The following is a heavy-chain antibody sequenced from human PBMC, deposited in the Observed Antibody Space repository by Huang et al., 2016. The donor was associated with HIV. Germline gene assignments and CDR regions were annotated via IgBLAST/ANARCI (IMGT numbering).Heavy chain of an antibody. CDR2: ISAYNGGT. CDR1: GYTFTSYG. CDR3: ARDSPLLGVVIVVVPTAPNAFDI. V-gene: IGHV1-18*01. J-gene: IGHJ3*02. Sequence: QVQLVQSGVEVKKPGASVKVSCKASGYTFTSYGISWVRQAPGQGLEWMGWISAYNGGTNYAQNGQGRVTMTTDTSTSTAYMELRSLRSDDTAVYYCARDSPLLGVVIVVVPTAPNAFDIWGQGTMVTVSS. D-gene: IGHD2-2*01.